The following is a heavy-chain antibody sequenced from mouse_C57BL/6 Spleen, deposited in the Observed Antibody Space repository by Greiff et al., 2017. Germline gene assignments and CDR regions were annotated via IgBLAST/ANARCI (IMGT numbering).Heavy chain of an antibody. V-gene: IGHV1-80*01. D-gene: IGHD1-1*01. Sequence: QVQLKESGAELVKPGASVKISCKASGYAFSSYWMNWVKQRPGKGLEWIGQIYPGDGDTNYNGKFKGKATLTADKSSSTAYMQLSSLTSEDSAVYFCARRFVVAKDYAMDYWGQGTSVTVSS. CDR1: GYAFSSYW. CDR3: ARRFVVAKDYAMDY. CDR2: IYPGDGDT. J-gene: IGHJ4*01.